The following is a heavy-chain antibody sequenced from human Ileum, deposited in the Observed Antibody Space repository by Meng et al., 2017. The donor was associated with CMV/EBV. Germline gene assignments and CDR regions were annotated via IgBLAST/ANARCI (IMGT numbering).Heavy chain of an antibody. D-gene: IGHD3-22*01. Sequence: GGSLRLSCAVSGFTFSSYSMNWVRQAPGKGLEWVSSISSSSSYIYYADSVNGRFTISRDNAKNSLYLKMNSLRAEDTAVYYCARDRLSPYYYDSSGYREAFDIWGQGTMVTVSS. V-gene: IGHV3-21*01. CDR1: GFTFSSYS. CDR3: ARDRLSPYYYDSSGYREAFDI. J-gene: IGHJ3*02. CDR2: ISSSSSYI.